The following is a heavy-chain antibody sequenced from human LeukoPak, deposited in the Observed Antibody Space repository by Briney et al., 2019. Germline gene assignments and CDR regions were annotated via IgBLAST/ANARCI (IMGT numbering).Heavy chain of an antibody. V-gene: IGHV3-7*01. CDR1: GFTFTNYW. CDR3: ARGVRRPGSGSYSIRYFDY. CDR2: IKQDGGAK. Sequence: GGSLRLSCAASGFTFTNYWMNWLRQAPGKGLEWVANIKQDGGAKNYVDSVKGRSTISRDNAKNSLYLQMNNLRVEDTAVYYCARGVRRPGSGSYSIRYFDYWGQGTLVTVSS. J-gene: IGHJ4*02. D-gene: IGHD3-10*01.